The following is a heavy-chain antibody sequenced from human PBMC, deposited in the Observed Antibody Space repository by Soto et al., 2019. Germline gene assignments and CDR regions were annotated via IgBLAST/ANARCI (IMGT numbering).Heavy chain of an antibody. Sequence: QVQLVKSGGGVVQPGRSLRLSCAASGFTFSSYGMHWVRQAPGKGLEWVAVIWYDGSNKYYADSVKGRFTISRDNSKNTLYLQMNSLRAEDTAVYYCARSTVTYPFDYWGQGTLVTVSS. J-gene: IGHJ4*02. CDR1: GFTFSSYG. CDR2: IWYDGSNK. CDR3: ARSTVTYPFDY. D-gene: IGHD4-4*01. V-gene: IGHV3-33*01.